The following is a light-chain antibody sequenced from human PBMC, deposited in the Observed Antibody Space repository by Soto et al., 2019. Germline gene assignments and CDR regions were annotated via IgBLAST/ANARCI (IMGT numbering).Light chain of an antibody. CDR2: EVS. CDR3: SSYTSRG. Sequence: QSALTQPASVSGSPGQSITISCTGTSSDVGGYNYVSWYQQHPGKAPKLMIYEVSNRPSGVSNRFSGSRSGNTASLTISGLQAEDEADYYCSSYTSRGFGTGTKGTVL. J-gene: IGLJ1*01. CDR1: SSDVGGYNY. V-gene: IGLV2-14*01.